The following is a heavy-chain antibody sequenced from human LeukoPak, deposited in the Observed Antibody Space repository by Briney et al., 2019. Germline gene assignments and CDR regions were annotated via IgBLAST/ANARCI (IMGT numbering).Heavy chain of an antibody. CDR3: ARVRTPASSSSYYYMDV. Sequence: GGSLRLSCAASGFTFSSYWMSWVRQAPGKGLEWVANIKQDGSEKYYVDSVKGRFTISRDNAKNSLYLQMNSLRAEDTAVYYCARVRTPASSSSYYYMDVWGKGTTVTVSS. J-gene: IGHJ6*03. CDR1: GFTFSSYW. D-gene: IGHD6-6*01. CDR2: IKQDGSEK. V-gene: IGHV3-7*01.